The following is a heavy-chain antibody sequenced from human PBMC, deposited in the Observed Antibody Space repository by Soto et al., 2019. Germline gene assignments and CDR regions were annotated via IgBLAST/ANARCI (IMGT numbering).Heavy chain of an antibody. V-gene: IGHV4-34*01. CDR3: ARGRGSPYSSLPGEGGGDY. CDR2: INHSGST. D-gene: IGHD6-6*01. J-gene: IGHJ4*02. CDR1: GGSFSGYY. Sequence: QVQLQQWGAGLLKPSETLSLTCAVYGGSFSGYYWSWIRQPPGKGLEWIGEINHSGSTNYNPSLKSRVTISVDTSKNQFSLKLSSVTAADTAVYYCARGRGSPYSSLPGEGGGDYWGQGTLVTVSS.